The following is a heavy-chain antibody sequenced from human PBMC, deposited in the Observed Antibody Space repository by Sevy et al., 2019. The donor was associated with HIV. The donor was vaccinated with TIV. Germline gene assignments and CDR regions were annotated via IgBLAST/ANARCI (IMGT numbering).Heavy chain of an antibody. CDR1: GGSISSGNYY. Sequence: SESLSLTCTVSGGSISSGNYYWTWIRQHPGKGLEWIGYSYYSGNTYYNPSLKSRVSISIDKSKNQFSLRLSSVTAADTAVYYCARDHGYRNGWSPYYYDYGMDVWGQGTTVTVSS. V-gene: IGHV4-31*03. CDR3: ARDHGYRNGWSPYYYDYGMDV. D-gene: IGHD6-19*01. J-gene: IGHJ6*02. CDR2: SYYSGNT.